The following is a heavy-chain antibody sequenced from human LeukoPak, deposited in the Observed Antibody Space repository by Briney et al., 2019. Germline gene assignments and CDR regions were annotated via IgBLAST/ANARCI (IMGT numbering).Heavy chain of an antibody. D-gene: IGHD5-18*01. Sequence: GGSLRLSCAASGFTFSDYYMSWIRQAPGRGVEGVSYISSSGSTIYYADSVKGRFTISRDHAKNSLYLQMNSLRAEDTAVYYCARRKRGYSYGLHYFDYWGQGTLVTVSS. CDR3: ARRKRGYSYGLHYFDY. CDR1: GFTFSDYY. CDR2: ISSSGSTI. J-gene: IGHJ4*02. V-gene: IGHV3-11*01.